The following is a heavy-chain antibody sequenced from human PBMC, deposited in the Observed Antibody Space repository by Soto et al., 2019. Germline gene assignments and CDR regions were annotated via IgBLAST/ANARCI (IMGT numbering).Heavy chain of an antibody. D-gene: IGHD1-7*01. J-gene: IGHJ3*02. CDR3: ARGDNRNYGGCLDI. CDR1: GGSISSYY. CDR2: IYYSGST. V-gene: IGHV4-59*01. Sequence: SETLSITCTVSGGSISSYYWSWIRQPPGKGLEWIGYIYYSGSTNYNPSLKSRVTISVDTSKNQFSLKLSSVTAADTAVYYCARGDNRNYGGCLDIWGQGTMVTVSS.